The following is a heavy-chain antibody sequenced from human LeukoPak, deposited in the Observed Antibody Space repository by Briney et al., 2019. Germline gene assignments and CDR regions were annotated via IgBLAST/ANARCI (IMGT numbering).Heavy chain of an antibody. CDR2: IKGDGGSR. CDR1: GFTFSTYW. V-gene: IGHV3-74*01. Sequence: GGSLRLSCAASGFTFSTYWMHWVRQAPGKGLVWVSRIKGDGGSRNYADSVKGRFTISRDNAKNTLYLQMSSLRVEDTAVYYCASASSHRTAAGGDYWGQGTLVTVST. CDR3: ASASSHRTAAGGDY. J-gene: IGHJ4*02. D-gene: IGHD6-13*01.